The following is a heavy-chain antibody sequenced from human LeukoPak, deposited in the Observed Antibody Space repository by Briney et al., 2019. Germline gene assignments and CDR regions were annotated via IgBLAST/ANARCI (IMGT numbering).Heavy chain of an antibody. V-gene: IGHV3-74*01. CDR2: LNADGNSI. CDR1: GFTFSNYW. CDR3: VGAYSAYDPFDY. D-gene: IGHD5-12*01. J-gene: IGHJ4*02. Sequence: QTGGSLRLSCAASGFTFSNYWMHWVRQAPGKGLVWVSRLNADGNSITYADSVRGRFTISRDNAKNTVHLQMNSLRVEDTAIYFCVGAYSAYDPFDYWGQGILVTVSS.